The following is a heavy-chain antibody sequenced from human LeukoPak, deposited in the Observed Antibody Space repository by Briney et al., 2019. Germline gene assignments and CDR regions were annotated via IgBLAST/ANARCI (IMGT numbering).Heavy chain of an antibody. V-gene: IGHV3-23*01. CDR1: GFTFSTYD. Sequence: GGSLRLSCAASGFTFSTYDMSWVRQAPGKGLEWVSAISGSGGSTYYAGSVKGRFTISRDNAKNSLYLQMNSLRVEDTAVYSCARDRGYSSFDYWGQGTLVTVSS. CDR2: ISGSGGST. D-gene: IGHD4-23*01. CDR3: ARDRGYSSFDY. J-gene: IGHJ4*02.